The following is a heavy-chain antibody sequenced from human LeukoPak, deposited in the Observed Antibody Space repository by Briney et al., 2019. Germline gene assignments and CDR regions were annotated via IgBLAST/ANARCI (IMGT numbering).Heavy chain of an antibody. CDR3: ARNSYYDNSGEGAFDI. D-gene: IGHD3-22*01. CDR1: GGSISSYS. CDR2: IYQSGSA. Sequence: PSETLSLTCTVSGGSISSYSWSWIRQPPGRGLEWIGYIYQSGSASYNPSLQSRVTISIDKSKNQFSLNLNSVTAADTAVYYCARNSYYDNSGEGAFDIWGQGTMVTVSS. J-gene: IGHJ3*02. V-gene: IGHV4-59*12.